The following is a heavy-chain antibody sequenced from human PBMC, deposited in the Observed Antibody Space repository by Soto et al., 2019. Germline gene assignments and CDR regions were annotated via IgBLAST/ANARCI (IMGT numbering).Heavy chain of an antibody. J-gene: IGHJ6*01. CDR3: AISGYSYGYDYYYGMDV. V-gene: IGHV1-69*13. CDR1: GGTFSSYA. Sequence: EGSVKVYWKTSGGTFSSYAISLVRQAPGQGLEWMGGIIPIFGTANYAQKFQGRVTITADESTSTAYMELRSLRSEDTAVYYCAISGYSYGYDYYYGMDVWGQGTTVTVSS. D-gene: IGHD5-18*01. CDR2: IIPIFGTA.